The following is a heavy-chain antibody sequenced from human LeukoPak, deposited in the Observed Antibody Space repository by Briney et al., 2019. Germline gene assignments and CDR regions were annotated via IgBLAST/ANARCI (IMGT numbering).Heavy chain of an antibody. CDR3: ARTNGLYYYYYMDV. CDR1: GGSISSSSYY. CDR2: IYYSGST. J-gene: IGHJ6*03. Sequence: SETLSLTCTVSGGSISSSSYYWGWIRQPPGKGLEWIGSIYYSGSTYYNPSLKSRVTISVDTSKNQFSLKLSSVTAADTAVYYCARTNGLYYYYYMDVWGKGTTVTISS. V-gene: IGHV4-39*07. D-gene: IGHD2-8*01.